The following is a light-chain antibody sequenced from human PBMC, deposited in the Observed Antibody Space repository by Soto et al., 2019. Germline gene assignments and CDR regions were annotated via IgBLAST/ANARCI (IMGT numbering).Light chain of an antibody. V-gene: IGKV3-15*01. Sequence: EIVMTQSPAKLSVSPGERATLSCRASQSVSSNLAWYQQKLGQAPRLLIYGASTRATGIPVRFSGSGSGTEFTLTISSLQSEDFAVSYCQQYNNWPPLITFGQGTRLEIK. CDR2: GAS. J-gene: IGKJ5*01. CDR1: QSVSSN. CDR3: QQYNNWPPLIT.